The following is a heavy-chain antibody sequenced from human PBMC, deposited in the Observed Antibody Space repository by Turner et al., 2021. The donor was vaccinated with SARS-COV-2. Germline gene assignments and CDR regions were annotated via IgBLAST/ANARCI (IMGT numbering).Heavy chain of an antibody. CDR2: IYYSGST. Sequence: QLQLQESGPGLVKPSETLSLTCTVSVCSISSSSYYWGWIRQPPGKGLEWIGSIYYSGSTYYNPSLKSRVTISVDTSKNQFSLKLSSVTAADTAVYYCARHWEVAAAAYLARFDPWGQGTLVTVSS. D-gene: IGHD6-13*01. CDR1: VCSISSSSYY. CDR3: ARHWEVAAAAYLARFDP. J-gene: IGHJ5*02. V-gene: IGHV4-39*01.